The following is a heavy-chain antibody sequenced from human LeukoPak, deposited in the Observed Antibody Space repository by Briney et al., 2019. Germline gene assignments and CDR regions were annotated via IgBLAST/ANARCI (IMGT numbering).Heavy chain of an antibody. V-gene: IGHV4-34*01. J-gene: IGHJ5*02. CDR3: ARGQWRFSSSWSYNWFDP. D-gene: IGHD6-13*01. CDR1: GGSFSGYY. CDR2: INQRGST. Sequence: SETLSLTCAVYGGSFSGYYWSWIRQPPGKGLEGIGEINQRGSTTYNPSLKSRVTISVATSKNQFSLKLSSVTAADTAVYYCARGQWRFSSSWSYNWFDPWGQGTLVTVSS.